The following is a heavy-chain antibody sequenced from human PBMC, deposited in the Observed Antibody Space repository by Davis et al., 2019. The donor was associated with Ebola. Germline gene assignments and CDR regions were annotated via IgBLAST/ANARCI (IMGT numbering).Heavy chain of an antibody. CDR2: INGDGSST. J-gene: IGHJ2*01. Sequence: GESLKISCVASGFTFSSYWMHWVRQAPGKGLVWVSRINGDGSSTSYADSVKGRFTISRDNAKNTLYLQMNSLRAEDTAVYYCAKDRAAVADWYFDLWGRGTLVTVSS. D-gene: IGHD6-19*01. CDR1: GFTFSSYW. V-gene: IGHV3-74*01. CDR3: AKDRAAVADWYFDL.